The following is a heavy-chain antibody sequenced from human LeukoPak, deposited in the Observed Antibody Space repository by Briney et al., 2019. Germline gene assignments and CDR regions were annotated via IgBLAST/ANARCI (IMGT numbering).Heavy chain of an antibody. CDR2: ISAYNGNT. J-gene: IGHJ4*02. Sequence: VASVTVSCMASGYTFTSYGISWVRPAPGQGLEWMGWISAYNGNTNYAQKLQGRVTMTTDPSTSTAYMELRSLRSDDTAMYYCARALHGPRDYWGQGTLVTVSS. V-gene: IGHV1-18*01. CDR1: GYTFTSYG. D-gene: IGHD5-24*01. CDR3: ARALHGPRDY.